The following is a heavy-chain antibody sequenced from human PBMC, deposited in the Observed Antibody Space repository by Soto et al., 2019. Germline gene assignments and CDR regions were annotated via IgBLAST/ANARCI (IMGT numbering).Heavy chain of an antibody. CDR2: IIPMFGTP. D-gene: IGHD5-18*01. J-gene: IGHJ5*02. V-gene: IGHV1-69*01. Sequence: QVHLVQSGAEVKKPGSSVSVSCKASGGTFSRSGISWVRQVPGQGLEWMGGIIPMFGTPNYAQKFQGRVTITADESTTTAYMQMSSLRSEDTAIYSCAKDRGYSDGLGGGHPFDPWGQGTLVTVS. CDR3: AKDRGYSDGLGGGHPFDP. CDR1: GGTFSRSG.